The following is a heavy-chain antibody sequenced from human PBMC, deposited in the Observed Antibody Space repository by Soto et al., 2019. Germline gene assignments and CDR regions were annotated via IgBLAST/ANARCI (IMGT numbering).Heavy chain of an antibody. V-gene: IGHV1-2*02. D-gene: IGHD5-12*01. Sequence: AASVKVSCKASGYTFTGYYIHWVRQAPGHGLEWMGWISPDSGGTNYAQKFRGRVTMTRDTSISAAHMELRWLTSDDTAVYFCARDSRSGYDYHSYEFWGQGTLVTVSS. CDR2: ISPDSGGT. CDR1: GYTFTGYY. CDR3: ARDSRSGYDYHSYEF. J-gene: IGHJ4*02.